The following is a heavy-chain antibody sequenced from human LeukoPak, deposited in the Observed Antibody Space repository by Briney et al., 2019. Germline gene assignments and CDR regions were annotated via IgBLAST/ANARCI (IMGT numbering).Heavy chain of an antibody. CDR1: GFTFSKYW. CDR2: INTDGIVT. J-gene: IGHJ4*02. V-gene: IGHV3-74*01. D-gene: IGHD6-19*01. Sequence: PGGSLRLSCAASGFTFSKYWMRWVRQAPGKGLESVSRINTDGIVTTYADSVKGRFTVSRDNADNTMFLQMNSVRDEDTAVYYCATKQWLAPPPDSWGQGTPVTVSS. CDR3: ATKQWLAPPPDS.